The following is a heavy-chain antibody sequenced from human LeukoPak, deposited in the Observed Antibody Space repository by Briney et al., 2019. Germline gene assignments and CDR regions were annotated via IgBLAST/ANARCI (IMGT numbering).Heavy chain of an antibody. CDR3: AKSGYCSGGSCSDAFDI. V-gene: IGHV3-33*06. J-gene: IGHJ3*02. Sequence: GGSLRLSCAASGFTFSSYGMHWVRQAPGKGLEWVAVIWYDGSNKYYADSVKGRFTISGDNSKNTLYLQMNSLRAEDTAVYYCAKSGYCSGGSCSDAFDIWGQGTMVTVSS. CDR1: GFTFSSYG. CDR2: IWYDGSNK. D-gene: IGHD2-15*01.